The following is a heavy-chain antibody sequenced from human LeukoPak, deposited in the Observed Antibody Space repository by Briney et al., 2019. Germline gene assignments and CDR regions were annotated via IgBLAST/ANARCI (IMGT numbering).Heavy chain of an antibody. CDR2: INPSGGST. J-gene: IGHJ6*04. V-gene: IGHV1-46*01. D-gene: IGHD3-10*01. CDR3: ARDERDTMVRGVAAPYYYGMDV. Sequence: VASVKVSCRASGYTFTSYYMHWVRQAPGQGLEWMGIINPSGGSTSYAQKLQGRVTMTRDTSTSTVYMELSSLRSEDTAVYYCARDERDTMVRGVAAPYYYGMDVWGKGTTVTVSS. CDR1: GYTFTSYY.